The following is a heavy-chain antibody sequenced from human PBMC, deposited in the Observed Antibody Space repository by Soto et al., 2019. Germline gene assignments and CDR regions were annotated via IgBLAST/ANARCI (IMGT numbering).Heavy chain of an antibody. V-gene: IGHV4-30-2*01. CDR2: IYHSGST. Sequence: TLSLTCAVSGGSISSGGYSWSWIRQPPGKVLEWIGYIYHSGSTSYNPSLKSRVTISVDRSKNQFSLKLNSVTAADTAVYYCARGTSTSPNWFDPWGQGTLVTVSS. CDR3: ARGTSTSPNWFDP. D-gene: IGHD2-2*01. J-gene: IGHJ5*02. CDR1: GGSISSGGYS.